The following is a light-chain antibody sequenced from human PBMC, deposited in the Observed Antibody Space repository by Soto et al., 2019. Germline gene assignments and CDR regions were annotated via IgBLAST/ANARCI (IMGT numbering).Light chain of an antibody. CDR1: QSIASY. Sequence: DIQMAQSPSSLSASVGDRVTVTCRASQSIASYLNWYQQKPGKAPKLLIYGASSLQSGVPSRFSGSGSGTDFTLTISSMQPEDIATYYCQESYSIPLTVGGGTKVDIK. V-gene: IGKV1-39*01. J-gene: IGKJ4*01. CDR3: QESYSIPLT. CDR2: GAS.